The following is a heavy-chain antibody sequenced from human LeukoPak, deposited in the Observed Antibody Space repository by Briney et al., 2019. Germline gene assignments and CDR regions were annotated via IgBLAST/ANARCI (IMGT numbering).Heavy chain of an antibody. CDR1: GFTFSNYW. CDR2: MNSDGSST. Sequence: GGSLRLSCAASGFTFSNYWMHWVRQAPGKGLVWVSRMNSDGSSTNYADSVKGRFTISRDNAKNTLYLQMNSLRAEDTAVYYCVRGGPLDYWGQGTLVTVSS. V-gene: IGHV3-74*01. J-gene: IGHJ4*02. D-gene: IGHD6-25*01. CDR3: VRGGPLDY.